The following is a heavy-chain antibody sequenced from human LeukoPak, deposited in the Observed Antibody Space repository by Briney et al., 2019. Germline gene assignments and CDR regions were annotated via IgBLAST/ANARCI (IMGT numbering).Heavy chain of an antibody. J-gene: IGHJ4*02. CDR1: GRSISIYY. CDR3: AGMVSLDY. CDR2: IHYSGST. V-gene: IGHV4-59*01. D-gene: IGHD5-18*01. Sequence: PSETLSLTCTVAGRSISIYYWSWNRQPPGKGREWKGYIHYSGSTNYHPSLKSQFPISLATPQNQFSLSLNPLYAAETALYYCAGMVSLDYWGQGTLVSVSS.